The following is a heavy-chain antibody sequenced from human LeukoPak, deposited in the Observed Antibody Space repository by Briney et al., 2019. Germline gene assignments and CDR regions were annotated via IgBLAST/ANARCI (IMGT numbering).Heavy chain of an antibody. CDR1: GFTFSSYA. J-gene: IGHJ4*02. Sequence: GGSLRLSCAASGFTFSSYAMSWVRQAPGKGLEWVSAISGSGGSTYYVDSVKGRFTISRDNSKNTLYLQMNSLRAEDTAVYYCAKDLRGAEAGRFFDYWGQGTLVTVSS. D-gene: IGHD6-13*01. V-gene: IGHV3-23*01. CDR2: ISGSGGST. CDR3: AKDLRGAEAGRFFDY.